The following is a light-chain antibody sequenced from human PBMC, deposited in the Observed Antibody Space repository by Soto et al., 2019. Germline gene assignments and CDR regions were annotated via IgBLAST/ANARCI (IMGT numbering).Light chain of an antibody. Sequence: DIQLTQSPSFLSASVGDRVSITCRASQGIGSYLAWYQQKPGKAPNLLIYAASTLQSRVPSRFSGSGSGTDFTLTISSLQPEDFATYYCHQLNNYPLTFGGGTKVDIK. CDR3: HQLNNYPLT. CDR2: AAS. J-gene: IGKJ4*01. V-gene: IGKV1-9*01. CDR1: QGIGSY.